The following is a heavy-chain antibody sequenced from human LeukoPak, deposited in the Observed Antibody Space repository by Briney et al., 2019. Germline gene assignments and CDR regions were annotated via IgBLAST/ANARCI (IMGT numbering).Heavy chain of an antibody. D-gene: IGHD6-6*01. CDR1: GGTLSSYA. J-gene: IGHJ4*02. V-gene: IGHV1-2*02. CDR3: ARGRSSSPFDY. Sequence: ASVKVSCKASGGTLSSYAISWVRQAPGQGLEWMGWINPNSGGTNYAQKFQGRVTMTRDTSISTAYMELSRLRSDDTAVYYCARGRSSSPFDYWGQGTLVTVSS. CDR2: INPNSGGT.